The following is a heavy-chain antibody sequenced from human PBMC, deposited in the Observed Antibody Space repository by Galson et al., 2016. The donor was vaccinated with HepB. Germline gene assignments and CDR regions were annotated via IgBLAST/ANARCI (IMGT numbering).Heavy chain of an antibody. V-gene: IGHV3-30*18. CDR3: AKDLGAGYDFWSGSRGYYNYYGMDV. D-gene: IGHD3-3*01. Sequence: SLRLSCAASGFSFSSHGMHWVRQAPGKGLEWVALISHDGSDKFYAVSVKGRFTISRDNSKNTLYLQMNSLRAEDTAVYYCAKDLGAGYDFWSGSRGYYNYYGMDVWGQGTTVTFSS. CDR1: GFSFSSHG. J-gene: IGHJ6*02. CDR2: ISHDGSDK.